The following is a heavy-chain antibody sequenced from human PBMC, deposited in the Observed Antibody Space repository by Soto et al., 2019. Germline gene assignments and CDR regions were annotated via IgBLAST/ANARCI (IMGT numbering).Heavy chain of an antibody. J-gene: IGHJ4*02. V-gene: IGHV1-8*01. Sequence: XSVKXSCKTSGSSFTKYDIHWVRQAAGQELEWMGWMNXGKNQXVYTKKLRGRXXVSTDTSXXKTYMELSSLTSDDTAVYYCARAPLGIIVAPDFWGQGTLATVSS. CDR2: MNXGKNQX. CDR3: ARAPLGIIVAPDF. D-gene: IGHD3-22*01. CDR1: GSSFTKYD.